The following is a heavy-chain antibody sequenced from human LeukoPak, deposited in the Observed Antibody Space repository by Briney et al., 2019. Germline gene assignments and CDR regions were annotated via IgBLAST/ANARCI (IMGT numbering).Heavy chain of an antibody. V-gene: IGHV3-30*03. J-gene: IGHJ3*02. CDR1: GFTFSSYG. CDR3: ASAFDI. CDR2: ISYDGSNK. Sequence: GGSLRLSCAASGFTFSSYGVHWVRQAPGKGLEWVAVISYDGSNKYYADSVKGRFTISRDNSKNTLYLQMNSLRAEDTAVYYCASAFDIWGQGTMVTVSS.